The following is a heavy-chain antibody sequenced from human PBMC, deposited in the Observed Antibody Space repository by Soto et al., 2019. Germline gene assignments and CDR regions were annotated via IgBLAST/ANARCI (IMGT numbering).Heavy chain of an antibody. V-gene: IGHV3-30-3*01. CDR3: ARDHSYSGWSYSYGMDV. D-gene: IGHD6-19*01. CDR2: ISYDGSNK. Sequence: GGSLRLSCAASGFTFSIYAMHWVRQAPGKGLEWVAVISYDGSNKYYADSVKGRFTISRDNSKNTLYLQMNSLRAEDTAVYYCARDHSYSGWSYSYGMDVWGQGTTVTVSS. CDR1: GFTFSIYA. J-gene: IGHJ6*02.